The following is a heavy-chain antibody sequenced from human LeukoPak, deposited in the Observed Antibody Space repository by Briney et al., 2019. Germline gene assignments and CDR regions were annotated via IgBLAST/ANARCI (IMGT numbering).Heavy chain of an antibody. Sequence: GGSLRLSCAASGFTFSSYWMSWVRQAPGKGLEWVANIKQDGSEKYYVDSVKGRFTIPRDNAKNSLYLQMNSLRAEDTAVYYCARDVVSYYDILTGYYEGYYFDYWGQGTLVTVSS. D-gene: IGHD3-9*01. V-gene: IGHV3-7*01. CDR3: ARDVVSYYDILTGYYEGYYFDY. CDR1: GFTFSSYW. J-gene: IGHJ4*02. CDR2: IKQDGSEK.